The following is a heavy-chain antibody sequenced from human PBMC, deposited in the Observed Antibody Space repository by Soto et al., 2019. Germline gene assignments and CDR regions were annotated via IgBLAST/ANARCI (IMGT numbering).Heavy chain of an antibody. Sequence: EVQLVESGGGLVKPGGSLSLSCVGSGFSFINTWMSWVRQAPGKGLEWVGRIKSKPDGETTYYAAPVKDRFTISRDDSRRTLYLHMTSPKAEDTAVYYCITDPSWSGDAFELWGQGTRVTVSS. CDR1: GFSFINTW. CDR3: ITDPSWSGDAFEL. V-gene: IGHV3-15*01. J-gene: IGHJ3*01. D-gene: IGHD3-10*01. CDR2: IKSKPDGETT.